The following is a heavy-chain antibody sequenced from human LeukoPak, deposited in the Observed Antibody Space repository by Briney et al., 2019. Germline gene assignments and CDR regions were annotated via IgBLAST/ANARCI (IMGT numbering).Heavy chain of an antibody. D-gene: IGHD2-21*02. Sequence: SETLSLTCTVSGASISSIGYSWGWIRQPPGKGLEWIGSIYYSGSAYHNPSLRSRVTVSVDTSKNQFSLKMSSVTAADTAVYYCAKSDGYGLIDYWGQGTLVTVSS. CDR1: GASISSIGYS. V-gene: IGHV4-39*01. CDR2: IYYSGSA. CDR3: AKSDGYGLIDY. J-gene: IGHJ4*01.